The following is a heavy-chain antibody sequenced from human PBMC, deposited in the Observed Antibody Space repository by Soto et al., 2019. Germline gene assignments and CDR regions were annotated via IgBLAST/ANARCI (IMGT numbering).Heavy chain of an antibody. Sequence: GGSLRLSCAASGFTFSSYAMSWVRQAPGKGLEWVSAISGSGGSTYYADSVKGRFTISRDNSKNTLYLQMNSLRAEDTAVYYCARDSSGWYYFDYWGQGTLVTVSS. CDR2: ISGSGGST. CDR1: GFTFSSYA. V-gene: IGHV3-23*01. CDR3: ARDSSGWYYFDY. J-gene: IGHJ4*02. D-gene: IGHD6-19*01.